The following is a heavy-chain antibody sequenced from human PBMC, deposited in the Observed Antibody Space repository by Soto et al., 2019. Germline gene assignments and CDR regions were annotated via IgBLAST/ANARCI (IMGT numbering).Heavy chain of an antibody. CDR3: SRYMLATSVRHSDY. Sequence: GGSLRLSCAASGFTFSYYYMDWSRQAPGKGLEWVGRVRKKDNSYSTEYAASVKGRFTISRDDSKNSLYLQMNSLTTEDTAVYYCSRYMLATSVRHSDYWGQGTLVTVSS. V-gene: IGHV3-72*01. J-gene: IGHJ4*02. CDR2: VRKKDNSYST. D-gene: IGHD2-8*01. CDR1: GFTFSYYY.